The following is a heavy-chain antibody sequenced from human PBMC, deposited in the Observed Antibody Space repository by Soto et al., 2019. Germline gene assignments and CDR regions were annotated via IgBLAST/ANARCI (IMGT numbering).Heavy chain of an antibody. CDR3: ARSGPDYYFDL. V-gene: IGHV1-3*01. D-gene: IGHD5-12*01. J-gene: IGHJ4*02. Sequence: ASVKVSCKASGYTFTNYAMHWVRQAPGQRLEWMGWINAGNGNTKYSQKFRGRVTITRDTSANTAYMELSSLTSEDTTDYYCARSGPDYYFDLWGQGTLVTVSS. CDR2: INAGNGNT. CDR1: GYTFTNYA.